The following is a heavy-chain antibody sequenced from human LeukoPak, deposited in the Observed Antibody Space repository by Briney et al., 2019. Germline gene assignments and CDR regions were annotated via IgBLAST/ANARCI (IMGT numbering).Heavy chain of an antibody. CDR3: ARTIGASPDAFGI. J-gene: IGHJ3*02. CDR2: IYPGDSDT. CDR1: GYSFTSYW. V-gene: IGHV5-51*01. D-gene: IGHD3-16*01. Sequence: GESLKISCKGSGYSFTSYWIGWVRQMPGKGLEWMGIIYPGDSDTRYNPSFQGQVTTSADKSISTAYLQWSSLKASDTAMYYCARTIGASPDAFGIWGQGTMVTVSS.